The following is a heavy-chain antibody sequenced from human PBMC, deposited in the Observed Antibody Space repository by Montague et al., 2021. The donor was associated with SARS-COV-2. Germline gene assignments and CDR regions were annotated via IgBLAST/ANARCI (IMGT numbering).Heavy chain of an antibody. Sequence: SLRLSCAASGFTFSNYAMSWVRQAPGKGLEWVSSIFGSGAGTYYADSVQGRFTISRDNSKNTVFLHMYSLTAEDTAVYYCAKNGGSGSLVYWYFDLWGRGTLVPVSS. CDR2: IFGSGAGT. D-gene: IGHD3-16*01. J-gene: IGHJ2*01. V-gene: IGHV3-23*01. CDR1: GFTFSNYA. CDR3: AKNGGSGSLVYWYFDL.